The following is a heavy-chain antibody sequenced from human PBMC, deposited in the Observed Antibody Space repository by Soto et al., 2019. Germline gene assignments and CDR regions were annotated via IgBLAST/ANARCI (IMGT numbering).Heavy chain of an antibody. CDR2: INHSGST. Sequence: QVQLQQWGAGLLKPSETLSLTCAVYGGSFSGYYWSWMRQPPGKGLEWIVEINHSGSTNYNPSLQCRVTISVDTSKNQFSLKLSSVTAAGTAVYYCARGEGYGDRHDYWGQGTLVTVSS. V-gene: IGHV4-34*01. CDR3: ARGEGYGDRHDY. J-gene: IGHJ4*02. D-gene: IGHD4-17*01. CDR1: GGSFSGYY.